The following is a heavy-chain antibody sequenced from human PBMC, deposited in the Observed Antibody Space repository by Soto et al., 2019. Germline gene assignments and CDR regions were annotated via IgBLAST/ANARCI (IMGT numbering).Heavy chain of an antibody. CDR3: ARDSLINDYSNYGGSS. J-gene: IGHJ5*02. CDR2: ISAYNGNT. CDR1: GYTFTSYG. D-gene: IGHD4-4*01. Sequence: QVQLVQSGAEVKKPGASVKVSCKASGYTFTSYGISWVRQAPGQGLEWMGWISAYNGNTNYAQKLQGRVTMTTDTTTSTAYMELRSLRSDDTAVYYCARDSLINDYSNYGGSSWGQGTLVTVSS. V-gene: IGHV1-18*01.